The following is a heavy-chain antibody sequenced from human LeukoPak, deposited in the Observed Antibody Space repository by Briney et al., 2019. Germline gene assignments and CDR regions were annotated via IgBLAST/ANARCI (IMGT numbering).Heavy chain of an antibody. CDR1: GYKFTSYY. D-gene: IGHD2-21*02. Sequence: ASVKVSCKASGYKFTSYYMHWVRQAPGQGFEWMGWINCNNAGTNYAQNFQDRVAMTRDPSITTVYMEVSRVTFDDTAVYFCARSYCGGDCYSTEFDAWGQGSLVTVSS. V-gene: IGHV1-2*02. CDR3: ARSYCGGDCYSTEFDA. J-gene: IGHJ4*02. CDR2: INCNNAGT.